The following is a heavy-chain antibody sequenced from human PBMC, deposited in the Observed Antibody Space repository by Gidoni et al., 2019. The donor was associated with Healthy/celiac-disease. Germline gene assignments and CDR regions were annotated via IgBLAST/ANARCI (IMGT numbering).Heavy chain of an antibody. CDR1: GFTFSSYA. CDR3: ARGGGYYGSGSFDY. J-gene: IGHJ4*02. Sequence: QVQLVESGGGVVQPGRSLRLSCAASGFTFSSYAMHWVRQAPGKGLEWVAVISYDGSNKYYADSVKGRFTISRDNSKNTLYLQRNSLRAEDTAVYYCARGGGYYGSGSFDYWGQGTLVTVSS. V-gene: IGHV3-30-3*01. CDR2: ISYDGSNK. D-gene: IGHD3-10*01.